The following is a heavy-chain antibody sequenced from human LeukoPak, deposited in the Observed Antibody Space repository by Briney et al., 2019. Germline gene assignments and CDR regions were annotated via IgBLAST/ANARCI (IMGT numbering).Heavy chain of an antibody. CDR3: ARHRALHRKNNWFDP. V-gene: IGHV5-51*01. CDR1: GYSFPNYW. Sequence: GESLKISCKGSGYSFPNYWIGWVRQMPGKGLEWMGIIYPGDSDTRYSPSFQGQVTISADKSISTAYLQWSSLKASDTAMYYCARHRALHRKNNWFDPWGQGTLVTVSS. CDR2: IYPGDSDT. J-gene: IGHJ5*02.